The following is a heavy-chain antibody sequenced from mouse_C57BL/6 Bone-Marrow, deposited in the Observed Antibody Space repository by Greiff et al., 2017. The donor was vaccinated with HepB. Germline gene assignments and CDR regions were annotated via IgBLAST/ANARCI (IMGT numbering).Heavy chain of an antibody. V-gene: IGHV1-4*01. Sequence: VKLQESGAELARPGASVKMSCKASGYTFNSYTMHWVKQRPGQGLEWIGYINPSSGYTKYNQKFKDKATLTADKSSSTAYMQLSSLTSEDSAVYYCAISYYGSRYVTFHWYFDVWGTGTTVTVSS. CDR2: INPSSGYT. J-gene: IGHJ1*03. CDR1: GYTFNSYT. D-gene: IGHD1-1*01. CDR3: AISYYGSRYVTFHWYFDV.